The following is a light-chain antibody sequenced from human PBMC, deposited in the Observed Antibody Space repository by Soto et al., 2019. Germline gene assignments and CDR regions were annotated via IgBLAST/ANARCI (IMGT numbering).Light chain of an antibody. J-gene: IGKJ1*01. CDR2: AAS. Sequence: AIQLTQSPSSLSASVGDRVTITCRASQGIRNDLGWYQQKPGKAPKFLIYAASSLQSGVPSRFSGTGSGTDFTLTISSLQPEDFATYYCLQDYNYPVTLGQGTKVDIK. CDR3: LQDYNYPVT. CDR1: QGIRND. V-gene: IGKV1-6*01.